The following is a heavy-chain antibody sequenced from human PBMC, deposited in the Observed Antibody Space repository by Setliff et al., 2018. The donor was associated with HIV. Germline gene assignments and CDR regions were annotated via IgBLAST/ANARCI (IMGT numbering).Heavy chain of an antibody. CDR2: INHSGST. Sequence: PSETLSLTCAVYGGSFTAYHWSWIRQPPEKGLEWIGEINHSGSTNYNPSLKSRVTISVDTSKSQFSLKLNSMTAADTAVYFCARKVGGDFDYWGQGTLVTVSS. J-gene: IGHJ4*02. CDR1: GGSFTAYH. CDR3: ARKVGGDFDY. D-gene: IGHD4-17*01. V-gene: IGHV4-34*01.